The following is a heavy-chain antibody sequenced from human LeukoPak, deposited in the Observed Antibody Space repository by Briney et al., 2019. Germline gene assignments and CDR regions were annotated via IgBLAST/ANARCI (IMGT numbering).Heavy chain of an antibody. Sequence: TGGSLRLSCAASGFTVSSNYMSWVRQAPGKGLEWVSVIHGGDRTYYADSVKGRFTMSRDDSKNTVYLQMNSLRAEDTAVYYCARSSSGNSGGYWGQGTLVTVSS. CDR1: GFTVSSNY. D-gene: IGHD1-26*01. CDR3: ARSSSGNSGGY. CDR2: IHGGDRT. V-gene: IGHV3-53*01. J-gene: IGHJ4*02.